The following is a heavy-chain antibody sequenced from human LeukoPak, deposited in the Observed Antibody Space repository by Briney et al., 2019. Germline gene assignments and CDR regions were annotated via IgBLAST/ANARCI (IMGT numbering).Heavy chain of an antibody. V-gene: IGHV2-5*01. D-gene: IGHD2-2*01. CDR3: AHRTIVVVPAAIPVLDAFDI. CDR2: IYWNDDK. CDR1: GFSLSTSGVG. J-gene: IGHJ3*02. Sequence: ESGPTLVNPTQTLSLTCTFSGFSLSTSGVGVGWILQPPGKALEWLALIYWNDDKRYSPSPKSRLTITKDTSKNQVVLTMTNMDPVDTATYCCAHRTIVVVPAAIPVLDAFDIWGQGTMVTVSS.